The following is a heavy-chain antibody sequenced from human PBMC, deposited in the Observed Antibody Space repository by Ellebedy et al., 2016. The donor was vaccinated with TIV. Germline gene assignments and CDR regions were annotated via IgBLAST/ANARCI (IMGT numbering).Heavy chain of an antibody. Sequence: SETLSLXCTVSGYSVSSGSYWGWIRQPPGKGLEWIGYISHSGNTNYNPSLMSRVTISLDTSKNQFSLKMTSVTAADTAIYYCARDRGDFDTAWFDPWGQGTVVTVSS. CDR1: GYSVSSGSY. J-gene: IGHJ5*02. V-gene: IGHV4-61*01. CDR3: ARDRGDFDTAWFDP. D-gene: IGHD3-22*01. CDR2: ISHSGNT.